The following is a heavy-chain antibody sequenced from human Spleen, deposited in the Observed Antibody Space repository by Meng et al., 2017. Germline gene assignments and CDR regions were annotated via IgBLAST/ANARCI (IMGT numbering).Heavy chain of an antibody. CDR1: GDSVSSYIW. J-gene: IGHJ4*02. Sequence: QVQLQESGSGLVKPSWTLSLTCTVSGDSVSSYIWWSWVRQPPGKGLEWIGEVYHRGDTNYNPSLKSRVDISVDKSKNQFYLSLFSVTAADTAVYYCGRDQGRELINHWGQGTLVTVSS. CDR3: GRDQGRELINH. CDR2: VYHRGDT. D-gene: IGHD1-7*01. V-gene: IGHV4-4*02.